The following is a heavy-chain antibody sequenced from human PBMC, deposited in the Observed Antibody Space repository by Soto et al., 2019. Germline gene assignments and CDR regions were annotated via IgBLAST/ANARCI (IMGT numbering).Heavy chain of an antibody. V-gene: IGHV3-30*18. CDR1: GFTFSSYG. J-gene: IGHJ6*02. D-gene: IGHD6-25*01. CDR3: AKGLLRSGRADGMDV. CDR2: ISYDGSNK. Sequence: QVQLVESGGGVVQPGRSLRLSCAASGFTFSSYGMHWVRQAPGKGLEWVAVISYDGSNKYYADSVKGRFTISRDNSKNTLYLNMNILRAEDTAVYYCAKGLLRSGRADGMDVWGQGTTVTVSS.